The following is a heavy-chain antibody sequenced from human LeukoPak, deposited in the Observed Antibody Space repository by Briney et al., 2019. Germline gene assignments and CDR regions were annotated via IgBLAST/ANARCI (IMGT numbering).Heavy chain of an antibody. J-gene: IGHJ3*02. CDR3: ARDPDWGAFDI. Sequence: PGGSLRLSCAASGFTFSNAWMTWVRQAPGKGLECVVSIKEDGSEKYYVDSVKGRFTISRDNAKNSLYLQMNSLRAEDTALYYCARDPDWGAFDIWGQGTMVTVSS. D-gene: IGHD7-27*01. CDR2: IKEDGSEK. V-gene: IGHV3-7*01. CDR1: GFTFSNAW.